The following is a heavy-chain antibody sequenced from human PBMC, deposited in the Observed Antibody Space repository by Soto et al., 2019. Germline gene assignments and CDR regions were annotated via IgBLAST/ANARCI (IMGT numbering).Heavy chain of an antibody. CDR3: ARDRNKLWKNDAFDI. D-gene: IGHD1-1*01. V-gene: IGHV4-59*01. CDR2: IYYSGDT. Sequence: QVQLQESGPGLVKPSETLSLTCSVSGDSLNSYYWSWIRQSPGKGLEWLGYIYYSGDTKYNPSRQSRISISVDTTENQFSLRLSSVTAADTAVYFCARDRNKLWKNDAFDIWGQGTMVTVS. CDR1: GDSLNSYY. J-gene: IGHJ3*02.